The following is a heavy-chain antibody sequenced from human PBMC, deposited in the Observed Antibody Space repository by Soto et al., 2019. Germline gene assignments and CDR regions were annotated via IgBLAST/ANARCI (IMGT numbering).Heavy chain of an antibody. CDR3: AKDSPSYTTSPFYFDS. D-gene: IGHD2-2*02. Sequence: GGSLRLSCAAFGFDFNKYAMTWVRQAPGKGLQWVSSITSNGDGTYYADSVKGRFTTSRDNSKNTLYLQMNSLRADDTAVFYCAKDSPSYTTSPFYFDSWGQGTLVTVSS. V-gene: IGHV3-23*01. CDR2: ITSNGDGT. J-gene: IGHJ4*02. CDR1: GFDFNKYA.